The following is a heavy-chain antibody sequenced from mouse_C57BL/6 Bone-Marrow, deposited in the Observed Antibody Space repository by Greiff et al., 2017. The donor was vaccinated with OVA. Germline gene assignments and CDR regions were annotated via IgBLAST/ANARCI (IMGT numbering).Heavy chain of an antibody. CDR1: GFTFSSYG. CDR3: ARQVVATDYAMDY. Sequence: EVKLMESGGDLVKPGGSLKLSCAASGFTFSSYGMSWVRQTPDKRLEWVATISSGGSYTYYPDSVKGRFTISRDNAKNTLYLQMSSLKSEDTAMYYCARQVVATDYAMDYWGQGTSVTVSS. D-gene: IGHD1-1*01. V-gene: IGHV5-6*01. J-gene: IGHJ4*01. CDR2: ISSGGSYT.